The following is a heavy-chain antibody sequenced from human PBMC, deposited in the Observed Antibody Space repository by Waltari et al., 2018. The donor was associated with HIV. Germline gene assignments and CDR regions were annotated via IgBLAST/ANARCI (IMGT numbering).Heavy chain of an antibody. CDR2: IKHDGSET. Sequence: EVQLVESGGSLIQPGGSLRVSCTASGFTFSSTFRTWIRQAPGKGMEWVAKIKHDGSETSNFDSVKGLFTISRDNAKNSLCLQMNRLRAEDTAVYSCARVHFIAGRRYFESWGQGTLVTVSS. CDR1: GFTFSSTF. D-gene: IGHD6-6*01. V-gene: IGHV3-7*02. J-gene: IGHJ4*02. CDR3: ARVHFIAGRRYFES.